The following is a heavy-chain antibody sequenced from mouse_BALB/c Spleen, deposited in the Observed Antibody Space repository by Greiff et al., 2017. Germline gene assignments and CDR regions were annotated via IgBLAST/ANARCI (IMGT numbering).Heavy chain of an antibody. J-gene: IGHJ4*01. V-gene: IGHV10-1*02. CDR1: GFTFNTYA. CDR3: VRYGPYGNFAIDY. Sequence: EVKLMESGGGLVQPKGSLKLSCAASGFTFNTYAMNWVRQAPGKGLEWVARIRSKSNNYATYYADSVKDRFTISRDDSQSMLYLQMNNLKTEDTAMYYCVRYGPYGNFAIDYWGQGTSVTVSS. CDR2: IRSKSNNYAT. D-gene: IGHD2-1*01.